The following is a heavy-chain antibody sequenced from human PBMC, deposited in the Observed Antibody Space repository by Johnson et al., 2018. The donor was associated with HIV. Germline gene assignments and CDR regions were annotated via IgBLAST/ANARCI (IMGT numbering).Heavy chain of an antibody. Sequence: VQLVESLRLSCAASGFSFSTYAMTWVRQAPGKGLQWVSTISGGGSGTYYADSVKGRFTIPRDNSNNTLYLQMNSLRVEDTAVYLCARGRISMKVVDLRGGGFDIWGQGTKVTVSS. CDR2: ISGGGSGT. CDR1: GFSFSTYA. CDR3: ARGRISMKVVDLRGGGFDI. V-gene: IGHV3-23*01. D-gene: IGHD3-22*01. J-gene: IGHJ3*02.